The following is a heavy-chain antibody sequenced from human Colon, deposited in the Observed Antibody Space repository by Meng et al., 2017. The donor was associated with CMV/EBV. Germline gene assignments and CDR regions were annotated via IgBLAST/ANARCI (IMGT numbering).Heavy chain of an antibody. V-gene: IGHV3-30*18. D-gene: IGHD2/OR15-2a*01. CDR1: GFTFYNAW. Sequence: GGSLRLSCAASGFTFYNAWMNWVRQAPGKGLEWVAIISSDGSNAHYADSVKGRFAISRDNSKNTLYLQLNSLRAEDTAVYYCAKGCTTFCYYIDYWGRGTLVTVSS. J-gene: IGHJ4*02. CDR3: AKGCTTFCYYIDY. CDR2: ISSDGSNA.